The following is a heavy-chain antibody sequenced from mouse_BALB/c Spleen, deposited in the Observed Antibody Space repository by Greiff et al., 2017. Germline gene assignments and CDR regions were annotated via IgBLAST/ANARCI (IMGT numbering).Heavy chain of an antibody. Sequence: VQLKQSGTVLARPGASVKMSCKASGYTFTSYWMHWVKQRPGQGLEWIGAIYPGNSDTSYNQKFKGKAKLTAVTSTSTAYMELSSLTNEDSAVYYCTRGDMITTAWFAYWGQGTLVTVSA. CDR1: GYTFTSYW. CDR2: IYPGNSDT. D-gene: IGHD2-4*01. J-gene: IGHJ3*01. V-gene: IGHV1-5*01. CDR3: TRGDMITTAWFAY.